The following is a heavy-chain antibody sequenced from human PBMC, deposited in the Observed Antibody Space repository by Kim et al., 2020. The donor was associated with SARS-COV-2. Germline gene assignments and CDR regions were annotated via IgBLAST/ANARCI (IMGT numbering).Heavy chain of an antibody. CDR3: ARGRITIFGVVTEFDY. Sequence: LTSLVTISVDTSKNQFSLKLSSVTAADTAVYYCARGRITIFGVVTEFDYWGQGTLVTVSS. V-gene: IGHV4-31*01. J-gene: IGHJ4*02. D-gene: IGHD3-3*01.